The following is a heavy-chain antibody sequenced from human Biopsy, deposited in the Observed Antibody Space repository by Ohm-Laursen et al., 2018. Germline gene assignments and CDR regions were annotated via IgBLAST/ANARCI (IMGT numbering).Heavy chain of an antibody. D-gene: IGHD3-22*01. CDR1: GFTFSSYD. CDR3: ARGTFRHDSSGYSWLDP. CDR2: IGTAADI. J-gene: IGHJ5*02. V-gene: IGHV3-13*01. Sequence: SLRLSCAASGFTFSSYDMHWVRQVPGKGLEWVSAIGTAADIYYSGSVKGRFTISRENAKNSLYLQMNSLRAGDTAVYYCARGTFRHDSSGYSWLDPWGQGTLVTVSS.